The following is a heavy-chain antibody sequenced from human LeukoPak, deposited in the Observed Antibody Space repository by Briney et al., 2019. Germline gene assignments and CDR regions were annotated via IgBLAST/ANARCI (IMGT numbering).Heavy chain of an antibody. CDR1: GVSISTHY. Sequence: SETLSLTCNVSGVSISTHYWSWIRQSPGKGLEWIGYIYHNGLTNYNPSLKSRVTISVDTSKNQFSLKLSSVTAADTAVYYCARESRYCSGGSCYLRDYYYYYMDVWGKGTTVTVSS. J-gene: IGHJ6*03. CDR3: ARESRYCSGGSCYLRDYYYYYMDV. V-gene: IGHV4-59*11. CDR2: IYHNGLT. D-gene: IGHD2-15*01.